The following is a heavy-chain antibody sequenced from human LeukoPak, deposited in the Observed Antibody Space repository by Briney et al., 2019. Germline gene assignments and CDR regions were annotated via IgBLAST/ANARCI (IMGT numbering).Heavy chain of an antibody. V-gene: IGHV1-18*01. Sequence: ASVKVSCKASGYTFTSYGISWVRQAPGQGLEWMGWINTYNGNTNYAQKFQGRVTITADKSTSTAYMELSSLRSEDTAVYYCARGNGDYVEGMDVWGQGTTVTVSS. J-gene: IGHJ6*02. D-gene: IGHD4-17*01. CDR3: ARGNGDYVEGMDV. CDR1: GYTFTSYG. CDR2: INTYNGNT.